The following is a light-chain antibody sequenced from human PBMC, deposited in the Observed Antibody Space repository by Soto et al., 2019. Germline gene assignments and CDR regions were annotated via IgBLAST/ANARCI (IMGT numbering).Light chain of an antibody. V-gene: IGLV2-14*03. CDR1: SSDVGGYNY. CDR2: DVS. J-gene: IGLJ1*01. Sequence: QSVLTQPASLSWTPGQAITISCTGTSSDVGGYNYVSWYQQHPGKAPKLMIYDVSNRPSGVSYRFSGSKSGNTASLTISGLQAEDEADYYCSSYTSSYSYVFGGGTKVTVL. CDR3: SSYTSSYSYV.